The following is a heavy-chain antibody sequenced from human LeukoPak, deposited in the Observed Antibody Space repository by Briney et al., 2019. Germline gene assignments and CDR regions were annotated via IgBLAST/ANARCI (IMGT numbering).Heavy chain of an antibody. CDR2: ISSNGGST. J-gene: IGHJ6*04. CDR3: VRTQIIVATIGYYYYGMDV. D-gene: IGHD5-12*01. V-gene: IGHV3-64D*06. Sequence: GGSLRLSCSASGFTFSSYAMHWVRQAPGKGLEYVSAISSNGGSTYYADSVKGRFTISRDNSKNTLYLQMSSLRAEDTAVYYCVRTQIIVATIGYYYYGMDVGGKGTTVTVYS. CDR1: GFTFSSYA.